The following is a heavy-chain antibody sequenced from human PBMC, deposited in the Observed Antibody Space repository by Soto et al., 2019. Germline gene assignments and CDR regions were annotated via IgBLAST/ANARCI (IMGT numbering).Heavy chain of an antibody. V-gene: IGHV3-21*01. D-gene: IGHD6-13*01. CDR2: ISSSGSYI. Sequence: EVQLVESGGGLVKPGGSLRLSCAASGFTFSSYNMNWVRQAPGKGLEWVSSISSSGSYIYYADSVKGRFTISRDNAKNSLYLQMNSLRAEDTAVYYCARWQQQPGLDYWGQGTLVTFSS. CDR1: GFTFSSYN. J-gene: IGHJ4*02. CDR3: ARWQQQPGLDY.